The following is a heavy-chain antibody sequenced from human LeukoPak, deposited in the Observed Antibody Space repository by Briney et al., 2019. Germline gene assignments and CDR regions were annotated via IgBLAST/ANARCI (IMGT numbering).Heavy chain of an antibody. D-gene: IGHD3-3*01. J-gene: IGHJ4*02. CDR2: IYYSGST. CDR3: ARLGDGGTIFGAATYYFDY. Sequence: SETLSLTCTVSGGSISSSSYYWGWIRQPPGKGLEWIGSIYYSGSTYYNPSLKSRVTISVDTSKNQFSLKLSSVTAADTAVYYCARLGDGGTIFGAATYYFDYWGQGTLVTVSS. V-gene: IGHV4-39*01. CDR1: GGSISSSSYY.